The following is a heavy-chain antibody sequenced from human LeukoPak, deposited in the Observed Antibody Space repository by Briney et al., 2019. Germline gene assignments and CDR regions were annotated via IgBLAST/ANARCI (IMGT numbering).Heavy chain of an antibody. CDR2: IKGDGSQT. CDR1: GFTFSSYW. Sequence: PGGSLRLSCAASGFTFSSYWMTWVRQGPGKGLEWVANIKGDGSQTYYMDSVEGRFTISRDNAKNLVYLQMNSLKTEDTAVYYCSTTYYYDSSEGYWGQGTLVTVSS. V-gene: IGHV3-7*03. CDR3: STTYYYDSSEGY. J-gene: IGHJ4*02. D-gene: IGHD3-22*01.